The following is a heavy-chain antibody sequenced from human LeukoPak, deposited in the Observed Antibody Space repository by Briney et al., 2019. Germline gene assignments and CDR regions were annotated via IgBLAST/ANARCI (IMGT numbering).Heavy chain of an antibody. CDR2: IYYDGSNK. CDR3: ARIYYDSSGYRLFDY. V-gene: IGHV3-33*01. CDR1: RFTFRNYG. Sequence: GRSLRLSCAASRFTFRNYGMQWVRQAPGKGLEWVALIYYDGSNKYYPDSVKGRFTISRDNAKNSLYLQMNSLRAEDTAVYYCARIYYDSSGYRLFDYWSQGTLVTVSS. D-gene: IGHD3-22*01. J-gene: IGHJ4*02.